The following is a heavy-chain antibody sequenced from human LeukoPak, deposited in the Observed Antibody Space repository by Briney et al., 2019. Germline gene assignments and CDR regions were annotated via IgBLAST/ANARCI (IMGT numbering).Heavy chain of an antibody. CDR2: IYYSGST. Sequence: SETLSLTCTVSGGSISSYYWSWIRQPPGKGLESIGYIYYSGSTNYNPSLKSRVTISVDTSKNQFSLKLSSVTAADTAAYYCARVPPRIAAAYYYYYYMDVWGKGTTVTVSS. J-gene: IGHJ6*03. CDR3: ARVPPRIAAAYYYYYYMDV. V-gene: IGHV4-59*01. CDR1: GGSISSYY. D-gene: IGHD6-13*01.